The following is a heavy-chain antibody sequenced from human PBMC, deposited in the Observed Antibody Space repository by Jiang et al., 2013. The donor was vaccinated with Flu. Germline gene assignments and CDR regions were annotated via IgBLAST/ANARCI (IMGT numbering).Heavy chain of an antibody. Sequence: SGAEVKKPGSSVKVSCKASGGTFSSYAISWVRQAPGQGLEWMGRIIPILGIANYAQKFQGRVTITADKSTSTAYMELSSLRSEDTAVYYCARDHGDYVRGSYYYGMDVWGKGTTVTVSS. CDR1: GGTFSSYA. J-gene: IGHJ6*04. V-gene: IGHV1-69*04. D-gene: IGHD4-17*01. CDR2: IIPILGIA. CDR3: ARDHGDYVRGSYYYGMDV.